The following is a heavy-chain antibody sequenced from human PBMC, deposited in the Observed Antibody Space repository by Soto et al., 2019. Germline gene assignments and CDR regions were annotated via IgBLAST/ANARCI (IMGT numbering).Heavy chain of an antibody. Sequence: QVQLQESGPGLVKPSQTLSLTCTVSGGSISRGGYYWSWTRQHPGKGLEWIGYIYYSGSTYYKPSLKRRFTTSVDTSKNQFSLKLSSVTAADTAVYYCAREPTIWGQGTLVTVSS. CDR2: IYYSGST. D-gene: IGHD1-26*01. J-gene: IGHJ4*02. V-gene: IGHV4-31*03. CDR1: GGSISRGGYY. CDR3: AREPTI.